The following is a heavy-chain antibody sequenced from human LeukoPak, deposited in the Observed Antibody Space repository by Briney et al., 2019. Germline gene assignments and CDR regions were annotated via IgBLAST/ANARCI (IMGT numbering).Heavy chain of an antibody. CDR1: GFIVSSNH. V-gene: IGHV3-53*01. CDR2: IYSGGST. J-gene: IGHJ5*02. Sequence: PGGSLRLSCAASGFIVSSNHMSWVRQAPGTGLEWASVIYSGGSTYYADSLKGRFTISRDNSKNTLYLQMDSLRAEDTAVYYCVRAPGATWGQGTLVTVS. D-gene: IGHD3-10*01. CDR3: VRAPGAT.